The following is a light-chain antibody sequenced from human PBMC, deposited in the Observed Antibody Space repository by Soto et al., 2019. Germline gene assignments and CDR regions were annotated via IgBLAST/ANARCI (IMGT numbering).Light chain of an antibody. CDR1: QSVSSY. Sequence: EIVLTQSSATLSLSPGERATLSCRASQSVSSYLAWYQQKPGQAPRLLIYDAPNRATGIPARVSGSGSGTDFTLTISSLELEDFAVYYCQQRSNWPPITFGQGTRLEIK. CDR3: QQRSNWPPIT. J-gene: IGKJ5*01. V-gene: IGKV3-11*01. CDR2: DAP.